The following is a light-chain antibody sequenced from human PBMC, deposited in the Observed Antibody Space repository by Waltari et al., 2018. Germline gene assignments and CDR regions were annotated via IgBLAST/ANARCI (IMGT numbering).Light chain of an antibody. J-gene: IGLJ3*02. V-gene: IGLV1-40*01. CDR2: RNP. CDR1: SSNVGAGYE. CDR3: QSYDSTLNVWV. Sequence: QSVLTQPPSVSGAPGQRVAISCTGSSSNVGAGYEVHWYQQLPGTAPRVLIYRNPNRPSGVPDRFSGSKSGTSASLAITGLQAEDEADYYCQSYDSTLNVWVFGGGTKVTVL.